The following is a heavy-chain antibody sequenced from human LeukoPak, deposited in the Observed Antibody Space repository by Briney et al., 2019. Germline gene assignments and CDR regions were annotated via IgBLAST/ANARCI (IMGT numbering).Heavy chain of an antibody. CDR1: GRTFSSYA. J-gene: IGHJ4*02. CDR3: ARVPADYYDSSGYYFDY. CDR2: IIPIFGTA. D-gene: IGHD3-22*01. V-gene: IGHV1-69*06. Sequence: SVKVSCKASGRTFSSYAISRVRQAPGQGLEWMGGIIPIFGTANYAQKFQGRVTITADKSTSTAYMELSSLRSEDTAVYCCARVPADYYDSSGYYFDYWGQGTLVTVSS.